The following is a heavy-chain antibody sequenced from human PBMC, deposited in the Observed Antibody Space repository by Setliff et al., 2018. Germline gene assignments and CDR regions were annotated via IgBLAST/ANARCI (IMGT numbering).Heavy chain of an antibody. V-gene: IGHV1-3*01. Sequence: ASVKVSCKASGYTFSSYAIHWVRQAPGQRLEWMGWINAGNGNTKYSQKFQGRVTITRDTSASTAYMELSSLTSEDTAVYYCARRPYDSSGYFNYWGQGTLVTVSS. CDR2: INAGNGNT. CDR1: GYTFSSYA. D-gene: IGHD3-22*01. J-gene: IGHJ4*02. CDR3: ARRPYDSSGYFNY.